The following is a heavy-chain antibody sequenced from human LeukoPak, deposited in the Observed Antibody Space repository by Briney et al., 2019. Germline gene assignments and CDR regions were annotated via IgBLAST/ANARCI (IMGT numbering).Heavy chain of an antibody. CDR2: ISSSGSTI. CDR1: GFTFSSYE. Sequence: GSLRLSCAASGFTFSSYEMNWVRQAPGKGLEWVSYISSSGSTIYYADSVKGRFTISRDNSKNTLYLQMNSLRAEDTAVYYCAKVTLGYNDYWGQGTLVTVSS. CDR3: AKVTLGYNDY. D-gene: IGHD3-16*01. J-gene: IGHJ4*02. V-gene: IGHV3-48*03.